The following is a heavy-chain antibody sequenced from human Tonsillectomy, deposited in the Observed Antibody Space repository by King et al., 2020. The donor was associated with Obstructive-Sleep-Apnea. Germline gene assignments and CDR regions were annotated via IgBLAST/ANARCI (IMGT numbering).Heavy chain of an antibody. CDR3: ARGSGFDY. CDR1: GYTFTDYY. D-gene: IGHD7-27*01. J-gene: IGHJ4*02. Sequence: QLVQSGAEVKKRGASVKVSCKASGYTFTDYYMHWVRQAPGQGLEWMGWINPNSGGTNYAQKFQGRVTMTRDASISTAYMDLTSLTSDDTAVYYCARGSGFDYWGQGTLVTVSS. V-gene: IGHV1-2*02. CDR2: INPNSGGT.